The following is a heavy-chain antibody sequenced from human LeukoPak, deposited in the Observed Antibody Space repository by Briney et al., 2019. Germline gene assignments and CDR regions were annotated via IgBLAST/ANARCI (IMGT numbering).Heavy chain of an antibody. Sequence: GESLKVSCKASGYTFTSNALGWVRQAPGQGLEWMGWINTNTGNPTYAQGFTGRFVFSLDTSGNTAYLQISSLQAEDTAVYYCASFFCTSGLCYYLDYWGQGTLVTVSS. V-gene: IGHV7-4-1*02. CDR3: ASFFCTSGLCYYLDY. D-gene: IGHD2-8*01. CDR2: INTNTGNP. CDR1: GYTFTSNA. J-gene: IGHJ4*02.